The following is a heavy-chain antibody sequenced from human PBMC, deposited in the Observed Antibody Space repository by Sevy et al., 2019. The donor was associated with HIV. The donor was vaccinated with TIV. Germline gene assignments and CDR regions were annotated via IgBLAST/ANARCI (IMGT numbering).Heavy chain of an antibody. CDR3: ARDLNNPSMSNHQLWLITQPYYFDY. CDR2: INPNSGGT. Sequence: ASVKVSCKASGYTFTGYYMHWVRQAPGQGLEWMGWINPNSGGTNYAQKFQGRVTMTRDTSISTAYMELSRLRSDDTAVYYCARDLNNPSMSNHQLWLITQPYYFDYWGQGTLVTVSS. CDR1: GYTFTGYY. J-gene: IGHJ4*02. V-gene: IGHV1-2*02. D-gene: IGHD5-18*01.